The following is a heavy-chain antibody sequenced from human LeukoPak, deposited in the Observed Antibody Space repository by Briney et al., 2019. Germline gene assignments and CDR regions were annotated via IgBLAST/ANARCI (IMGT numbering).Heavy chain of an antibody. CDR2: IYYSGST. D-gene: IGHD3-22*01. CDR3: ARDLRENYYDSSGYSDY. Sequence: SETLSLTCTVSGGSISSYYWSWIRQPPGKGLEWIGYIYYSGSTYYNPSLKSRVTISVDTSKNQFSLKLSSVTAADTAVYYCARDLRENYYDSSGYSDYWGQGTLVTVSS. CDR1: GGSISSYY. J-gene: IGHJ4*02. V-gene: IGHV4-59*06.